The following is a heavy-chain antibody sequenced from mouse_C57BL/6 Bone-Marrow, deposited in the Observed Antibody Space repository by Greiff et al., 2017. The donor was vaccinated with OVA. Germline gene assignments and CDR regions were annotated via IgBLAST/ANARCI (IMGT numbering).Heavy chain of an antibody. D-gene: IGHD1-1*01. CDR1: GYTFTSYW. CDR3: ARPLYYGSSSAWFAY. V-gene: IGHV1-50*01. J-gene: IGHJ3*01. Sequence: VQLQQPGAELVKPGASVKLSCKASGYTFTSYWMQWVKQRPGQGLEWIGEIDPSDSYTNYNQKFKGKATLTVDTSSSTAYMQLSSLTSEDSAVYYCARPLYYGSSSAWFAYWGQGTLVTVSA. CDR2: IDPSDSYT.